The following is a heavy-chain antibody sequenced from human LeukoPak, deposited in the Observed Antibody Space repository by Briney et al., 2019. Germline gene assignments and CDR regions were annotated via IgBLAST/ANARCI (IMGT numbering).Heavy chain of an antibody. Sequence: GGSLRLSCAASGFTFSDYWMSWVRQAPGKGLEWVANIKQDGSEKHYVDSVKGRFTISRDNAKNSLYLLMNSLRAEDTAVYYCARLSEAGYDAFDIWGQGTMVTVSS. J-gene: IGHJ3*02. CDR1: GFTFSDYW. V-gene: IGHV3-7*01. CDR3: ARLSEAGYDAFDI. CDR2: IKQDGSEK. D-gene: IGHD6-13*01.